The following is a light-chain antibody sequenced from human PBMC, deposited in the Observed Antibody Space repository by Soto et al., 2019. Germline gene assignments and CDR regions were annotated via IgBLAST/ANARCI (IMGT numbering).Light chain of an antibody. CDR2: DVS. Sequence: QSVLTQPASVSGSPGQSITISCTGTSSDVGGYNYVSWYQQHPGKAPKLMIYDVSNRSSGVSDRFSGSKSGNTASLTISGLQAEDEADYYCSSYTSSSTYVFGGGTKVTVL. CDR3: SSYTSSSTYV. J-gene: IGLJ1*01. V-gene: IGLV2-14*01. CDR1: SSDVGGYNY.